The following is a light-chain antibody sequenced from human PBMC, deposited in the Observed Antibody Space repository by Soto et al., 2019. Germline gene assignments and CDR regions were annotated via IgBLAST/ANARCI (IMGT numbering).Light chain of an antibody. CDR3: QQYSSSPLFC. CDR2: GAS. Sequence: EIVLTQSPGTLSLSPGERATLSCRASQSVSSSYLAWYQQKPGQAPRLLIYGASNRATGIPDRFSGSGSGTDFTLTISRLEPEDFAVYYCQQYSSSPLFCVGPGTKVDIK. J-gene: IGKJ3*01. CDR1: QSVSSSY. V-gene: IGKV3-20*01.